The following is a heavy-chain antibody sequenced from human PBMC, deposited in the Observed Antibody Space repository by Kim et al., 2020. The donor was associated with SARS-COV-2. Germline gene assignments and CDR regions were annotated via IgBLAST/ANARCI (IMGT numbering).Heavy chain of an antibody. J-gene: IGHJ1*01. V-gene: IGHV3-23*01. CDR2: ISGSGAGT. Sequence: GGSLRLSCSGSGFIFNDYAMSWVRQAPGKGLEWVAGISGSGAGTNYADSVKGRFTISRDNSKNTMYLEMKSLRAEDTAIYYCVKTPARHISGYFQHWGQGTLVTVSS. CDR1: GFIFNDYA. D-gene: IGHD6-25*01. CDR3: VKTPARHISGYFQH.